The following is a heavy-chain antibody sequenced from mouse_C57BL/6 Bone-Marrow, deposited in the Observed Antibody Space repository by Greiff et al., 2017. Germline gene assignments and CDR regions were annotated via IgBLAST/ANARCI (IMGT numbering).Heavy chain of an antibody. CDR3: ARSAYYYGGYFDV. Sequence: LVESGAELVRPGTSVKVSCKASGYAFTNYLIEWVKQRPGQGLEWIGVINPGSGGTNYNEKFKGKATLTADKSSSTAYMQLSSLTSEDSAVYFCARSAYYYGGYFDVWGTGTTVTGSS. V-gene: IGHV1-54*01. CDR2: INPGSGGT. D-gene: IGHD1-1*01. CDR1: GYAFTNYL. J-gene: IGHJ1*03.